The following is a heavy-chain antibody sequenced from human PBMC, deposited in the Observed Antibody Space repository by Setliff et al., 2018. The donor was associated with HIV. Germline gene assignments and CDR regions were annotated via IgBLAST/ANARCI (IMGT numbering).Heavy chain of an antibody. D-gene: IGHD5-18*01. J-gene: IGHJ3*01. CDR3: ATGGSVDTAIVTENAFDV. Sequence: SETLSLTCAVSGYSISSGYYWGWIRQPPGKGLEWIGSIYHSGSTYYNPSLKSRVTISVDTSKNQFSLKLSSVTAADTAVYYCATGGSVDTAIVTENAFDVWGQGTMVTVSS. CDR2: IYHSGST. V-gene: IGHV4-38-2*01. CDR1: GYSISSGYY.